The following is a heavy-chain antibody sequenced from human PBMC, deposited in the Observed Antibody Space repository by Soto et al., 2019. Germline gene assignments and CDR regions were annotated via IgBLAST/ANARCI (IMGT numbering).Heavy chain of an antibody. D-gene: IGHD5-18*01. Sequence: EVQLVESGGGLIQPGGSLRLICAASGLSVTANYMTWVRQAPGKGLEWLSIIYRGGGTYYADPLKGRAIISRDGSRNMVFLQMNSLTAEDAGVYYCARRDDSETFDIWGRGTAVNVSS. CDR3: ARRDDSETFDI. J-gene: IGHJ3*02. V-gene: IGHV3-53*01. CDR2: IYRGGGT. CDR1: GLSVTANY.